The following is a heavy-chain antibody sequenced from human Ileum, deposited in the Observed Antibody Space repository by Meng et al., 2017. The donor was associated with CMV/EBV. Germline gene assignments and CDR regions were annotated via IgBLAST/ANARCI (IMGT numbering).Heavy chain of an antibody. Sequence: SCAASGFTFSRHLMHWGRQPPGEGLVWVSRINTDGSATDYADSVEGRFTISRDNAKNTLYLQMNSLRAEDTAVYYCARKNSGADLDYWGQGTLVTVSS. J-gene: IGHJ4*02. CDR1: GFTFSRHL. CDR3: ARKNSGADLDY. D-gene: IGHD6-19*01. V-gene: IGHV3-74*01. CDR2: INTDGSAT.